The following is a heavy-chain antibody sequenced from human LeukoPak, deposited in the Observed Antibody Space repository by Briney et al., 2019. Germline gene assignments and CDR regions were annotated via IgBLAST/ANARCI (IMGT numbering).Heavy chain of an antibody. CDR2: ISSSSSYI. D-gene: IGHD1-1*01. Sequence: GGSLRLSCAASGFTFSSYSMNWVRQAPGKGLEWVSSISSSSSYIYYADSVKGRFTISRDNPGNVVYLQMDSLRAEDTAVCYCTRVAQSGPTGWFDPWGQGTLVTVSS. CDR3: TRVAQSGPTGWFDP. V-gene: IGHV3-21*01. J-gene: IGHJ5*02. CDR1: GFTFSSYS.